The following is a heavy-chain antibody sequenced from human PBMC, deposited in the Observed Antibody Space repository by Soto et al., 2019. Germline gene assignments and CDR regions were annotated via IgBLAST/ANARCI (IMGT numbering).Heavy chain of an antibody. V-gene: IGHV3-23*01. Sequence: GGSLRLSCAASQFTFRDFWIHWVRQAPGKGLVWVSRISGSGDTPYYADSVKGRFTISRDNSRNTLYLQMNSLRAGDSAKYYCAKEGTSGLYYFDYWGPGTLVTVSS. CDR3: AKEGTSGLYYFDY. D-gene: IGHD6-19*01. CDR1: QFTFRDFW. CDR2: ISGSGDTP. J-gene: IGHJ4*02.